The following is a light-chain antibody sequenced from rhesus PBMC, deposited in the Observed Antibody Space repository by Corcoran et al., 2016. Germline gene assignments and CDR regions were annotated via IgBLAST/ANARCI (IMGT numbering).Light chain of an antibody. CDR1: ENVNNY. V-gene: IGKV1-74*01. Sequence: DIQMTQSPSSLSASVGDRVTITCRTSENVNNYLNWYQQKPGIAPKLLIYKASTLQSGVPSRFSGSGSGTDYTFTISSLQSEDVATYYCKHNYGTPYSFGQGTKVEIK. CDR2: KAS. CDR3: KHNYGTPYS. J-gene: IGKJ2*01.